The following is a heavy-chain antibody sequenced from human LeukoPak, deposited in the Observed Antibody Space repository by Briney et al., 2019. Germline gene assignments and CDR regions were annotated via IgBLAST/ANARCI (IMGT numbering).Heavy chain of an antibody. Sequence: GASVKVSCKASGYTFTSYDINWVRQATGQGLEWMGWMNPNNGNTGYAQKFQGRVTITRNTSISTAYMELSRLRSDDTAVYYCARDQAGFGVVKQYWGQGTLVTVSS. CDR1: GYTFTSYD. CDR2: MNPNNGNT. D-gene: IGHD3-3*01. V-gene: IGHV1-8*03. CDR3: ARDQAGFGVVKQY. J-gene: IGHJ4*02.